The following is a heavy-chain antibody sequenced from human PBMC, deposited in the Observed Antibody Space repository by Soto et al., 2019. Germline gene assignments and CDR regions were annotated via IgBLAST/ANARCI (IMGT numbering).Heavy chain of an antibody. CDR1: GGSFSGYY. Sequence: SETLSLTCAVYGGSFSGYYWSWIRQPPGKGLEWIGEINHSGSTSYNPSLKSRVTISVDTSKNQFSLKLSSVTAADTAVYYCARAPPNRSDWFDPWGQGTLVTSPQ. D-gene: IGHD7-27*01. CDR3: ARAPPNRSDWFDP. CDR2: INHSGST. V-gene: IGHV4-34*01. J-gene: IGHJ5*02.